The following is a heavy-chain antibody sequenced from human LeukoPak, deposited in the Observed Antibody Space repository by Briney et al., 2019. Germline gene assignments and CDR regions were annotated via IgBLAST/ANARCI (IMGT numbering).Heavy chain of an antibody. CDR1: GFTFSSYS. V-gene: IGHV3-21*01. J-gene: IGHJ3*02. D-gene: IGHD5-18*01. CDR2: ISSSSSYI. Sequence: PGGSLRLSCAASGFTFSSYSMNWVRQAPGKGLEWVSSISSSSSYIYYADSVKGRFTISRDNAKNSLYLQMNSLRAEDTAVYYCARERWTQLWLDAFDIWGQGTMVTVSS. CDR3: ARERWTQLWLDAFDI.